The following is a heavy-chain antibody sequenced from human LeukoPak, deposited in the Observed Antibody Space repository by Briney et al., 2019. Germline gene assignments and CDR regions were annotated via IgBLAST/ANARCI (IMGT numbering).Heavy chain of an antibody. CDR2: IYTSGST. CDR3: ARVSSSWYEVDYYYYMDV. V-gene: IGHV4-61*02. CDR1: GGSISSGSYY. J-gene: IGHJ6*03. D-gene: IGHD6-13*01. Sequence: SETLSLTCTVSGGSISSGSYYWSWIRQPAGKGLEWIGRIYTSGSTNYNPSLKSRVTISVDTSKNQFSLKLSSVTAADTAVYYCARVSSSWYEVDYYYYMDVWGKGTTVTVSS.